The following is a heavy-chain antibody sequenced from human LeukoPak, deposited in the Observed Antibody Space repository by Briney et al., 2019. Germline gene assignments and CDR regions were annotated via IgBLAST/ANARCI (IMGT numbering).Heavy chain of an antibody. V-gene: IGHV3-9*01. CDR2: ISWNSVNI. Sequence: GGSLRLSCAASGFTFDDYAMHWVRQAPGKGLEWVSGISWNSVNIGHEDSVKGRFTISRDNAKNSLHLQMSSLRPEDTALYYCVKDRGLRNQWLQVTYDSWGQGTLVTVSS. D-gene: IGHD5-24*01. CDR3: VKDRGLRNQWLQVTYDS. CDR1: GFTFDDYA. J-gene: IGHJ4*02.